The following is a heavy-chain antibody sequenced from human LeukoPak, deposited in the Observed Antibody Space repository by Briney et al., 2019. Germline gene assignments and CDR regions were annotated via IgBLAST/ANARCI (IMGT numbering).Heavy chain of an antibody. V-gene: IGHV4-38-2*02. CDR3: ARVGDYGDYVNWFDP. CDR1: GYSISSGYY. D-gene: IGHD4-17*01. J-gene: IGHJ5*02. Sequence: SETLSLTCTVSGYSISSGYYWGWIRQPPGKGLEWIGSGYHIGSTYFNPSLRSRVTILIDIFKNQFSLKMSSVTAADTAIYYCARVGDYGDYVNWFDPWGPGTLVTVSS. CDR2: GYHIGST.